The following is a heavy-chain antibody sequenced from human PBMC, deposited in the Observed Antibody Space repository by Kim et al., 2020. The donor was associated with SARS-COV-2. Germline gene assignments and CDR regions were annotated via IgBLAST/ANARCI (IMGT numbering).Heavy chain of an antibody. J-gene: IGHJ4*02. CDR2: ISSSSSYT. CDR1: GFTFSDYY. V-gene: IGHV3-11*06. CDR3: ARDLTADTAMFDY. Sequence: GGSLRLSCAASGFTFSDYYMSWIRQAPGKGLEWVSYISSSSSYTNYADSVKGRFTISRDNAKNSLYLQMNSLRAEDTAVYYCARDLTADTAMFDYWGQGTLVTVSS. D-gene: IGHD5-18*01.